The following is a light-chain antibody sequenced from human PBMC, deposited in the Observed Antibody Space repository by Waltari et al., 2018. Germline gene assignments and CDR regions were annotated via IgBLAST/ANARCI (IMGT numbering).Light chain of an antibody. CDR2: AAS. J-gene: IGKJ3*01. Sequence: DIQMTQSPSSLSASVGDRVTITCRASQSISSYLNWYQQKPGKAPKLLIYAASSLQSGVPSRFSGSGSGTDFTLTISSLQPADFATYYCQQSYSTPFTFGPGNKVYIK. CDR3: QQSYSTPFT. CDR1: QSISSY. V-gene: IGKV1-39*01.